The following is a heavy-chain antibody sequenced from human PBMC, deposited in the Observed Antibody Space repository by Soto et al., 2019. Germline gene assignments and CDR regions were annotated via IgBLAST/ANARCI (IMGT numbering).Heavy chain of an antibody. CDR3: ARGLPYSGYDWFDX. CDR2: MNPNSGNT. V-gene: IGHV1-8*01. D-gene: IGHD5-12*01. CDR1: GYTFTSYD. J-gene: IGHJ4*02. Sequence: ASVKVSCKASGYTFTSYDINWVRQATGQGLEWMGWMNPNSGNTGYAQKFQGRVTMTRNTSISTAYMELSSLRSEDTAVYYCARGLPYSGYDWFDXWGQGTLVTVSS.